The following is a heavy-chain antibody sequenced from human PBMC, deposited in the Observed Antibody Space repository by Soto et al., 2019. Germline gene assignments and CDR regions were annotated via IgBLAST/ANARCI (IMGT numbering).Heavy chain of an antibody. D-gene: IGHD3-3*01. J-gene: IGHJ6*04. CDR2: INTNSGGT. Sequence: QVQLVQSGAEVKKPGASVKVSCKASGYTFTGYYMHWVRQAPGQGLEWMGWINTNSGGTNYAQKFQGWVTMTRDTSVSSAYVELSRLRSDGTAVYAWARAPRFWSGYSGGYGMDVWGKGTTVTVSS. CDR1: GYTFTGYY. V-gene: IGHV1-2*04. CDR3: ARAPRFWSGYSGGYGMDV.